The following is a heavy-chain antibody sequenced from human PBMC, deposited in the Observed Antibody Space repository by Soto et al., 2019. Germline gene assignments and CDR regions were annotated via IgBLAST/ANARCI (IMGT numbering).Heavy chain of an antibody. CDR2: ISSSSSYI. D-gene: IGHD3-16*01. Sequence: PGGSLRLSCAASGFTFSSYSMNWVRQAPGKGLEWVSSISSSSSYIYYADSVKGRFTISRDNAKNSLYLQMNSLRAEDTAVYYCARDLGEFSYFDHWGQGTLVTVSS. CDR3: ARDLGEFSYFDH. CDR1: GFTFSSYS. V-gene: IGHV3-21*01. J-gene: IGHJ4*02.